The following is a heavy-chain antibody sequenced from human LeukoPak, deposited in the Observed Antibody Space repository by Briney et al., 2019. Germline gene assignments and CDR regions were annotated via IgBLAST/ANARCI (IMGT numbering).Heavy chain of an antibody. CDR1: GFTFSSYG. V-gene: IGHV3-30*18. J-gene: IGHJ4*02. Sequence: PGGSLRLSCAASGFTFSSYGMHWVRQAPGKGLEWVAVISYDGSNEYYADSVKGRFTISRDNSKNTLYLQMNSLRAEDTAVYYCAKPIGYYDSSGYFDYWGQGTLVTVSS. D-gene: IGHD3-22*01. CDR3: AKPIGYYDSSGYFDY. CDR2: ISYDGSNE.